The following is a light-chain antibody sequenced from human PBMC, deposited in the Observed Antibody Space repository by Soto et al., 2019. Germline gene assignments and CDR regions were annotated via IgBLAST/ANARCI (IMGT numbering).Light chain of an antibody. V-gene: IGLV1-51*01. Sequence: QAVVTQPPAVSAATGQKVTISCSGSSSNIRNNYVSWYQQLPGTAPKLLIYDNNKRPSGIPVRFSGSKSVTSSTLGITGLQTGDEADYYCGTWDSSLSAWVFGGGTQLTVL. CDR3: GTWDSSLSAWV. CDR1: SSNIRNNY. J-gene: IGLJ7*01. CDR2: DNN.